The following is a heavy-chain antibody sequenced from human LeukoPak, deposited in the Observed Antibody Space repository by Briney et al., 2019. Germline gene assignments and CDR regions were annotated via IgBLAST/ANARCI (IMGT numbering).Heavy chain of an antibody. J-gene: IGHJ3*01. CDR1: GDSISGSNCY. V-gene: IGHV4-39*07. CDR2: IYFSGGT. Sequence: PSETLSLTCTVSGDSISGSNCYWGWIRQPRGKGLEWIGSIYFSGGTYYNASLKSRVTISADTPKNQFSLKLSSVTAADTAMYYCARDRHEPGPWGPGTMVTVSS. CDR3: ARDRHEPGP.